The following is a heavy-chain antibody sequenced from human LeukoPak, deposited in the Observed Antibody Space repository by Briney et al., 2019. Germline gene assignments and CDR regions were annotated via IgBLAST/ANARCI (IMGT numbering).Heavy chain of an antibody. D-gene: IGHD3-10*01. CDR1: GYTFTGYY. V-gene: IGHV1-2*02. J-gene: IGHJ6*02. CDR2: INPNSGGT. Sequence: GASVKVSCKASGYTFTGYYMHWVRQAPGQGLEWMGWINPNSGGTNYAQKFQGRVTMTRDTSISTAYMELSRLRSDDTAVYYCVRDRYYGSGSFYQMDVWGQGTTVTVSS. CDR3: VRDRYYGSGSFYQMDV.